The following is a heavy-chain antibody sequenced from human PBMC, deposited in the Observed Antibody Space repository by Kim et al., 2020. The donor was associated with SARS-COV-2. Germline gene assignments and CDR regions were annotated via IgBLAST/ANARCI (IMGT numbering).Heavy chain of an antibody. CDR1: GFTFSNAW. Sequence: GGSLRLSCAASGFTFSNAWMSWVRQAPGKGLEWVGRIKSKTDGGTTDYAAPVKGRFTISRDDSKNTLYLQMNSLKTEDTAVYYCTTVKTFYILTGYLPPYYLDYWGQGTLVTVSS. D-gene: IGHD3-9*01. V-gene: IGHV3-15*01. CDR2: IKSKTDGGTT. J-gene: IGHJ4*02. CDR3: TTVKTFYILTGYLPPYYLDY.